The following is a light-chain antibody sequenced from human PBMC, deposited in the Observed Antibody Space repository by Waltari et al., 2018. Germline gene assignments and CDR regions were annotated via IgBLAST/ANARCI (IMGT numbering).Light chain of an antibody. CDR3: QQYNNWPLL. CDR1: QSISSN. J-gene: IGKJ1*01. Sequence: EIVMTQSPATLSVSPGERATLSCRASQSISSNLAWYQQKPGQAPRLLFYVASIRATGFPARFSGCGSGTEFTLTINSMQSEDFAVYYCQQYNNWPLLFGQGTKVEIK. CDR2: VAS. V-gene: IGKV3-15*01.